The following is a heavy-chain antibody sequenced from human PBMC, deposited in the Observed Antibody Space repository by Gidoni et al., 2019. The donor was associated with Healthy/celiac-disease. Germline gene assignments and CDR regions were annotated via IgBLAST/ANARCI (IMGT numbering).Heavy chain of an antibody. Sequence: QLQLQESGPGLVKPSETLSLTCTVSGGSISSRRYYWGWIRQPPGKGLEWIGSIYYSGSTYDNPSLKSRVTISVDTSKNQFSLKLSSVTAADTAVYYCARGKYYGSGSYWESPFDYWGQGTLVTVSS. CDR3: ARGKYYGSGSYWESPFDY. J-gene: IGHJ4*02. D-gene: IGHD3-10*01. CDR2: IYYSGST. V-gene: IGHV4-39*01. CDR1: GGSISSRRYY.